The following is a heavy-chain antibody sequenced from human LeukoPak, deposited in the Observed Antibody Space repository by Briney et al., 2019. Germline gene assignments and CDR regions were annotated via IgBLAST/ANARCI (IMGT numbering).Heavy chain of an antibody. Sequence: PGRSLRLSCAASGFTISSYGMHWVRQAPGKGLEWVAVIWYDGSNKYYADSVKGRFAISRDNSKNTLYLQMNSLRAEDTAVYYCARDVRGVSIDYWGQGTLVTVSS. CDR3: ARDVRGVSIDY. D-gene: IGHD3-10*02. V-gene: IGHV3-33*01. CDR2: IWYDGSNK. CDR1: GFTISSYG. J-gene: IGHJ4*02.